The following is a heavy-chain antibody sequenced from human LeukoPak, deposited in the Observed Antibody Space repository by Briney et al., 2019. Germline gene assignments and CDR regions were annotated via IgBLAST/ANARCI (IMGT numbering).Heavy chain of an antibody. CDR3: ARRDSYGYGTFDY. V-gene: IGHV3-7*01. Sequence: GGSLRLSCAASGFTFSDSWMSWVRQAPGKGLEWVANIKYDGSVIYDVDSVKGRFTISRDNAKNSLYLQMSSLRAGDTAIYYCARRDSYGYGTFDYWGQGTLVTVSS. J-gene: IGHJ4*02. CDR2: IKYDGSVI. CDR1: GFTFSDSW. D-gene: IGHD5-18*01.